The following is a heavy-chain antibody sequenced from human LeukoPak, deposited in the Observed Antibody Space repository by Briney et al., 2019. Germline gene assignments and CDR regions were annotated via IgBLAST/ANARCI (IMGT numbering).Heavy chain of an antibody. CDR3: AGGRGKWIDY. CDR2: IYTSGST. D-gene: IGHD2-2*03. CDR1: GGSISSYY. V-gene: IGHV4-4*09. Sequence: SETLSLTCTVSGGSISSYYWSWIRQPPGKGLEWIGCIYTSGSTNYNPSLKSRVTISVDTSKNQFSLKLSSVTAADTAVYYCAGGRGKWIDYWGQGTLVTVSS. J-gene: IGHJ4*02.